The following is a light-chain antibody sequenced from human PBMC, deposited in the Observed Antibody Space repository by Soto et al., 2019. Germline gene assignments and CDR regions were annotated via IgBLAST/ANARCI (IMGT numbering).Light chain of an antibody. CDR1: QSVSTN. V-gene: IGKV3D-15*01. CDR3: QQYSSWPPWT. CDR2: GAS. Sequence: IVMTQSPATLSVSPGQGATLSCRASQSVSTNLAWYQQKPGQAPRLLIYGASTRATGIPARFSGSGSGTEFTRTISGLQSDDFAVYYCQQYSSWPPWTFGQGTRV. J-gene: IGKJ1*01.